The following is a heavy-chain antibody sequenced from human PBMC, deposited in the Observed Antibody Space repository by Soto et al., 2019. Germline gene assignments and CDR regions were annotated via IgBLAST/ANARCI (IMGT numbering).Heavy chain of an antibody. D-gene: IGHD6-13*01. CDR2: IGAYTGNT. Sequence: AAVKVSCTASGYTFTSSGISWVRQAPGQGLEWMGWIGAYTGNTNYAQKRQGRVTMTTDTSTSTAHMELRSLRSDGTAVYYSARGEQQLGTNWFDPWGQGTLVTVSS. CDR3: ARGEQQLGTNWFDP. V-gene: IGHV1-18*04. J-gene: IGHJ5*02. CDR1: GYTFTSSG.